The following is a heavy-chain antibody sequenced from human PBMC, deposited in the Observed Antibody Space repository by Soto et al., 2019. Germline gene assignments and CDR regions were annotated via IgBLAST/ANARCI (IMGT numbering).Heavy chain of an antibody. CDR2: IESDGSST. J-gene: IGHJ6*03. CDR1: GFTFTTYW. D-gene: IGHD3-16*01. CDR3: ARGGLRAYYMDV. Sequence: EVQLVESGGHLVQPGGSLRLSCAASGFTFTTYWMHWVRQAPGKGLVWVSRIESDGSSTNYADSVKGRFTISRDNAKTTLYLKMNSLGAEDTAVYYCARGGLRAYYMDVWGKGTTVTVSS. V-gene: IGHV3-74*01.